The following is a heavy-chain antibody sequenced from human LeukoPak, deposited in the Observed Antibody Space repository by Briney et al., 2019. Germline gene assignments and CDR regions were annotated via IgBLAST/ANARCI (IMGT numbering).Heavy chain of an antibody. D-gene: IGHD6-19*01. CDR2: ISGYNGNT. Sequence: ASVKVSCKASGYTFTNFGISWVRQAPGQGLEWMGWISGYNGNTNYAQKLQGRVTISVDTSKNQFSLKLSSVTAADTAVYYCARDKGIAVAGMFWFDPWGQGTLVTVSS. CDR3: ARDKGIAVAGMFWFDP. V-gene: IGHV1-18*01. CDR1: GYTFTNFG. J-gene: IGHJ5*02.